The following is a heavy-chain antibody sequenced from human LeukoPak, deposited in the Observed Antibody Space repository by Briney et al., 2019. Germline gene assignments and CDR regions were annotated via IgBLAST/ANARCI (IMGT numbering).Heavy chain of an antibody. D-gene: IGHD3-22*01. Sequence: RASVKVSCKASGGTFSIYAISWVRQAPGQGLEWMGGIIPIFGTANYTQKFQGRVTMTTDTSTSTAYMELRSLRSDDTAVYYCARDSGRYFYDSSGYYRDAFDIWGQGTMVTVSS. CDR3: ARDSGRYFYDSSGYYRDAFDI. J-gene: IGHJ3*02. CDR2: IIPIFGTA. V-gene: IGHV1-69*05. CDR1: GGTFSIYA.